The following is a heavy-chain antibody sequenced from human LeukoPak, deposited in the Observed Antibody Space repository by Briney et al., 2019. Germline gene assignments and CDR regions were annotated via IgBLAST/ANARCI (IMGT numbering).Heavy chain of an antibody. V-gene: IGHV3-23*01. CDR1: GFTFSSYA. J-gene: IGHJ4*02. CDR2: ISGSGGST. D-gene: IGHD3-22*01. CDR3: ARCTLTGYYYDSSGYYRDY. Sequence: GGSLRLSCAASGFTFSSYAMSWVRQAPGKGLEWVSAISGSGGSTYYADSVKGRFTISRDNSKNTLYLQMNSLRAEDTAVYYCARCTLTGYYYDSSGYYRDYWGQGTLVTVSS.